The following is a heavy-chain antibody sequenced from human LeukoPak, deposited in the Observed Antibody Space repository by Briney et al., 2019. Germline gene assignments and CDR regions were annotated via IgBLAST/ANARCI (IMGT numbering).Heavy chain of an antibody. V-gene: IGHV3-23*01. CDR2: ISGSGGST. D-gene: IGHD6-13*01. Sequence: PGGSLRLSCAASGFTFSSYAMSWVRQAPGKVLEWVSSISGSGGSTYYADSVKGRFTISRDNSKNTLYLQMNSLRAEDTAVYYCAKVETAAAATLRGFDYWGQGTLVTVSS. CDR3: AKVETAAAATLRGFDY. CDR1: GFTFSSYA. J-gene: IGHJ4*02.